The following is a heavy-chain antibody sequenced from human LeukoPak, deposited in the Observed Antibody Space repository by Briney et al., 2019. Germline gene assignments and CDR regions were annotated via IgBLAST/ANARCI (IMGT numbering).Heavy chain of an antibody. Sequence: ASVKVSCKASGYIFTGYYMHWVRQAPGQGLEWMGWINPNSGDTNYAQKFQGRVTMTRDTSISTAYMELSRLRSDDTAVYYCARGSGYDQSNWFDPWGQGTLVTVSS. CDR2: INPNSGDT. CDR3: ARGSGYDQSNWFDP. CDR1: GYIFTGYY. D-gene: IGHD5-12*01. V-gene: IGHV1-2*02. J-gene: IGHJ5*02.